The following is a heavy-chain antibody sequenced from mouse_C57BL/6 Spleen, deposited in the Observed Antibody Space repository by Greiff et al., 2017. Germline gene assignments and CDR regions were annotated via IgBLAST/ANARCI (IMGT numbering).Heavy chain of an antibody. CDR3: ARADLYAMDY. CDR1: GFTFSDYY. CDR2: INYDGSST. V-gene: IGHV5-16*01. J-gene: IGHJ4*01. Sequence: EVKVVESEGGLVQPGSSMKLSCTASGFTFSDYYMAWVRQVPEKGLEWVANINYDGSSTYYLDSLKSRFIISRDNAKNILYLQMSSLKSEDTATYYCARADLYAMDYWGQGTSVTVSS.